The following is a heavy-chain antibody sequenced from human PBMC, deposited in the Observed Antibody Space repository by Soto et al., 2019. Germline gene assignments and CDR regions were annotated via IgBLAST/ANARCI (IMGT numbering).Heavy chain of an antibody. J-gene: IGHJ4*02. CDR2: ISAYNGNT. V-gene: IGHV1-18*01. D-gene: IGHD3-16*01. CDR1: GFTFTSYG. Sequence: APGKGSCKASGFTFTSYGISWVGQALGQGLEWMGWISAYNGNTNYAQKLQGRVTMTTDTSTSTAYMELRSLRSDDTVVYYCARDAPSTVGLFDYWGQGTLVTVSS. CDR3: ARDAPSTVGLFDY.